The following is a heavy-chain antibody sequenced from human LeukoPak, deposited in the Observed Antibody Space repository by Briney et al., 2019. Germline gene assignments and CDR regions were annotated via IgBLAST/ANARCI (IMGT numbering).Heavy chain of an antibody. D-gene: IGHD2-15*01. V-gene: IGHV3-23*01. J-gene: IGHJ6*02. Sequence: GGSLRLTCAASGFTFSSYAMSRVRQAPGKGLEWVSAISGSGGSTYYADSVKGRFTISRDNSKNTLYLQMNSLRAEDTAVYHCAKANIPARAGRYYYGMDVWGQGTTVTVSS. CDR3: AKANIPARAGRYYYGMDV. CDR1: GFTFSSYA. CDR2: ISGSGGST.